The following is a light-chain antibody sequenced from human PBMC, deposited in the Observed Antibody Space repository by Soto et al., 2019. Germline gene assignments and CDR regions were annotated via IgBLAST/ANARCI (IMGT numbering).Light chain of an antibody. CDR2: EVS. CDR3: SSYTSSNTDV. V-gene: IGLV2-14*01. J-gene: IGLJ1*01. CDR1: SSDVGGYNY. Sequence: QSALTQPASVSGYPGQSITISCTGTSSDVGGYNYVSWYQKHPGKAPKLIISEVSNRPSGVSNRFAGSKSDNKASLTIAGLQAEDEANYDCSSYTSSNTDVFGTGTKLTVL.